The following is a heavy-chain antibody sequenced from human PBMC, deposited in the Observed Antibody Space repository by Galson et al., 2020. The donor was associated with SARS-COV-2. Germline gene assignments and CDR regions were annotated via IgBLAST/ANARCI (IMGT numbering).Heavy chain of an antibody. V-gene: IGHV1-18*01. CDR1: GYTFTSYG. Sequence: GESLKISCKASGYTFTSYGISWVRQAPGQGLEWMGWISAYNGNTNYAQKLQGRVTMTTDTSTSTAYMELRSLRSDDTAVYYCARDILEGAAAGLLSFDYWGQGTLVTVSS. J-gene: IGHJ4*02. D-gene: IGHD6-13*01. CDR3: ARDILEGAAAGLLSFDY. CDR2: ISAYNGNT.